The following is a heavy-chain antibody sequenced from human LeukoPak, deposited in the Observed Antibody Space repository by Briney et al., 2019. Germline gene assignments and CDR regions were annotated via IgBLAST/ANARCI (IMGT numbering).Heavy chain of an antibody. D-gene: IGHD5-18*01. CDR1: GGTLSRHA. CDR3: ATGRVSDTSLVSWFDT. Sequence: SVKVSCKASGGTLSRHAVSWVRQAPGQGLEWMGGIILISPTANYAQKFQDRVTITMDESTTTAYMELSSLRSEDTAVYCCATGRVSDTSLVSWFDTWGQGTLVTVSS. V-gene: IGHV1-69*05. J-gene: IGHJ5*02. CDR2: IILISPTA.